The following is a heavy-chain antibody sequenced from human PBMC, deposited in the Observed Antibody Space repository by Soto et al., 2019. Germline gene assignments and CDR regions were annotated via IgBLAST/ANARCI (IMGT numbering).Heavy chain of an antibody. CDR2: INHSGST. CDR1: GGSFSGYY. D-gene: IGHD3-9*01. J-gene: IGHJ3*02. CDR3: ARDSNYDILTGYDASDI. Sequence: SETLSLTCAVYGGSFSGYYWSWIRQPPGKGLEWIGEINHSGSTNYNPSLKSRVTISVDTSKNQFSLKLSSVTAADTAVYYCARDSNYDILTGYDASDIWGQGTMVTVSS. V-gene: IGHV4-34*01.